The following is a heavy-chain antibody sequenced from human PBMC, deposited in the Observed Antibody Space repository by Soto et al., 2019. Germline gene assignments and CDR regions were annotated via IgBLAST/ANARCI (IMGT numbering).Heavy chain of an antibody. Sequence: GAAVKVSCKVSGYTLTELSMHWVRQAPGKGLEWMGGFDPEDGETIYAQKFQGRVTMTEDTSTDTAYMELSSLRSEDTAVYYCATDYYGSGSYFYWGQGTLVTV. D-gene: IGHD3-10*01. CDR1: GYTLTELS. J-gene: IGHJ4*02. CDR2: FDPEDGET. V-gene: IGHV1-24*01. CDR3: ATDYYGSGSYFY.